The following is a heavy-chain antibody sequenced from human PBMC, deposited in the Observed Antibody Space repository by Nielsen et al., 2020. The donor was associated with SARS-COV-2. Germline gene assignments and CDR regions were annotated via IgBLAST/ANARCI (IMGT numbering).Heavy chain of an antibody. V-gene: IGHV3-30-3*01. D-gene: IGHD4-23*01. CDR3: ARLIRWLNY. CDR2: ISYDGSNK. CDR1: GFTFSSYA. J-gene: IGHJ4*02. Sequence: GESLKISCAASGFTFSSYAMHWVRQAPGKGLEWVAVISYDGSNKYYADSVKGRFTISRDNSKNTLYLQMNSLRAEDTAVYYCARLIRWLNYWGQGTLVTVSS.